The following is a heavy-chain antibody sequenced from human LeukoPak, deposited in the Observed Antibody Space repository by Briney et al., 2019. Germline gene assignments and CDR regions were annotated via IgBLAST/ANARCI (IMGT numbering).Heavy chain of an antibody. V-gene: IGHV2-70*11. CDR3: ARISLGVFHGMDV. J-gene: IGHJ6*02. D-gene: IGHD3-16*01. Sequence: SGPTLVNPTQTLTLACTFSGFSLSTRGMCVSWIRQPPGKALEWLARIDWDDDKYYSTSLKTRLTISKDTSKNQVVLTMTNMDPVDTATYYCARISLGVFHGMDVWGQGTTVTVSS. CDR1: GFSLSTRGMC. CDR2: IDWDDDK.